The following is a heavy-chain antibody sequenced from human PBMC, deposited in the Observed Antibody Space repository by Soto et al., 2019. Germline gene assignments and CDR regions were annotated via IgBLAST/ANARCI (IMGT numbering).Heavy chain of an antibody. CDR2: ISGTGDSS. Sequence: EVQLLESGGGLVQPGGSLRLSCAASGFTFGIYAMSWVSQAPGKELEWVSLISGTGDSSEYANSVKGRFTISRDYSKTTVFLQMNSLRAEDTAVYFCAKDNGIYGSGSFSPWGQGTLGCVSS. CDR3: AKDNGIYGSGSFSP. V-gene: IGHV3-23*01. J-gene: IGHJ5*02. CDR1: GFTFGIYA. D-gene: IGHD3-10*01.